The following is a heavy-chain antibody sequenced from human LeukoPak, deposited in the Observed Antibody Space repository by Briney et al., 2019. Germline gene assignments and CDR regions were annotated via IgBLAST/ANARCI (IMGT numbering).Heavy chain of an antibody. CDR2: INHSGST. D-gene: IGHD2-2*02. J-gene: IGHJ4*02. Sequence: SSETLSLTCAVYGGSFSGYYWSWIRQPPGKGLEWMGEINHSGSTNYNPSLKSRVTISVDTSKNQFSLQLSSVTAADTAVYYCARGLRYCSSTSCYTRGSSFDYWGQGTLVTVSS. V-gene: IGHV4-34*01. CDR1: GGSFSGYY. CDR3: ARGLRYCSSTSCYTRGSSFDY.